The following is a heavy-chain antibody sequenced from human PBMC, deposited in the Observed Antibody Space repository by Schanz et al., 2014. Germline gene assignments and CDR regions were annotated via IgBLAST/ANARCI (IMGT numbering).Heavy chain of an antibody. CDR1: GFTFSSYV. CDR3: AKYRYSVFDFDY. Sequence: EVQLVESGGGLVQPGGSLRLSCAASGFTFSSYVMNWVRQAPGKGLEWVSSISGDGGTKYYADSVKGRFTISRDNSRNTLYLQMNSLRAEDTAIYYCAKYRYSVFDFDYWGQGTLVTVSS. D-gene: IGHD3-16*02. J-gene: IGHJ4*02. V-gene: IGHV3-23*04. CDR2: ISGDGGTK.